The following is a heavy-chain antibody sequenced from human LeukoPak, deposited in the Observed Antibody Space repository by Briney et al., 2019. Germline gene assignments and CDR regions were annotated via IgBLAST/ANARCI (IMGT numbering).Heavy chain of an antibody. CDR3: ARGPSGWELLFLH. V-gene: IGHV1-2*02. CDR1: GYTFTGYY. Sequence: ASVKVSCKASGYTFTGYYMHWLRQAPGQGLEWMGWINPNSGGTNYAQKFQGRVTMTRDTSISTAYMELSRLRSDDTAVYYCARGPSGWELLFLHWGQGTLVTVSS. CDR2: INPNSGGT. J-gene: IGHJ1*01. D-gene: IGHD1-26*01.